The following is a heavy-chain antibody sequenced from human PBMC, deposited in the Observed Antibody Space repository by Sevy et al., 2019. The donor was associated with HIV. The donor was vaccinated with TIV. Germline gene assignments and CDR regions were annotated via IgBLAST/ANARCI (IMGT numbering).Heavy chain of an antibody. Sequence: SETLSLTCTVSGGSISSSGYYWGWIRQPPGKGLAWIGSISYSGSTYYSPYLKSRVTISVDTSKNQFSLNLSSVTAADTAVFYCARHPYGDYTNYFXPWGQGTLVTVSS. CDR2: ISYSGST. V-gene: IGHV4-39*01. CDR3: ARHPYGDYTNYFXP. D-gene: IGHD4-17*01. CDR1: GGSISSSGYY. J-gene: IGHJ5*02.